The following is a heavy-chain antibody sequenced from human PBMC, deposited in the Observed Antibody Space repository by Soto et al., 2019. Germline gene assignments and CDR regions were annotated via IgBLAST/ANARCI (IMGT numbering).Heavy chain of an antibody. J-gene: IGHJ5*02. CDR1: GYTFTSYG. D-gene: IGHD3-9*01. CDR3: ARGDILTGYYTEPAWWFDP. CDR2: ISAYNGNT. V-gene: IGHV1-18*04. Sequence: SVELCCKASGYTFTSYGISWVRQAPGQGLEWMGWISAYNGNTNYAQKLQGRVTMTTDTSTSTAYMELRSLRSDDTAVYYCARGDILTGYYTEPAWWFDPWGQGTLVTVSS.